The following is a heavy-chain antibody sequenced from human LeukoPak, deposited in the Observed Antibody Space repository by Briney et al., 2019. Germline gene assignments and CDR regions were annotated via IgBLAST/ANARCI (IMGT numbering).Heavy chain of an antibody. CDR3: ARVGSSGYYFDY. CDR1: GGSISSYY. J-gene: IGHJ4*02. Sequence: KTSETLSLTCTVSGGSISSYYWSWIRQPPGKGLEWIGYIYYSGSTNYNPSLKSRVTISADTSKNQFPLKLSSVTAADTAVYYRARVGSSGYYFDYWGQGTLVTVSS. CDR2: IYYSGST. D-gene: IGHD3-22*01. V-gene: IGHV4-59*01.